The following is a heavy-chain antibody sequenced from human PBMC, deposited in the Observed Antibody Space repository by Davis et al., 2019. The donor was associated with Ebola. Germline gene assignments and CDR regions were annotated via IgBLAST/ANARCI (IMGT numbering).Heavy chain of an antibody. J-gene: IGHJ4*02. D-gene: IGHD2-2*01. CDR2: IFPDDSDA. V-gene: IGHV5-51*01. CDR1: GYGFTNYW. Sequence: GESLKISCKGSGYGFTNYWIGWVRQTPGKGLEWMGFIFPDDSDATYSPSFQGQVTFSVDKSITTAYLHWNSLKASDTATYYCARQGTTSWDSWGQGTLVTVSS. CDR3: ARQGTTSWDS.